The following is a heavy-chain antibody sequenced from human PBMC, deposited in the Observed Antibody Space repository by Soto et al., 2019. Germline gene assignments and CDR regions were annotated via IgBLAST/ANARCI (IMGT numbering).Heavy chain of an antibody. CDR1: GFTFDDYA. J-gene: IGHJ4*02. D-gene: IGHD5-18*01. V-gene: IGHV3-9*01. Sequence: EVQLEESGGALVQPGRSLRLSCAASGFTFDDYAMYWVRQVLGKGLVWVSSISWNSGNIGYADSVKGRCTTSRDNAENSLYLQMNSRRPEDTALYYCVRSKGGYSYGTPFDYCGQGTLVTVSS. CDR3: VRSKGGYSYGTPFDY. CDR2: ISWNSGNI.